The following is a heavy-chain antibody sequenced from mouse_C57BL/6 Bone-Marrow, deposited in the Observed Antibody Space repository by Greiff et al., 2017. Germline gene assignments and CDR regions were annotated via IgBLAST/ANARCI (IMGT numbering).Heavy chain of an antibody. D-gene: IGHD2-5*01. Sequence: VQRVESGAELARPGASVKLSCKASGYTFTSYGISWVKQRTGQGLEWIGEIYPRSGNTYYNEKFKGKATLTADKSSSTAYMELRSLTSEDSAVYFCARHYSNYGAYWGQGTLVTVSA. CDR1: GYTFTSYG. V-gene: IGHV1-81*01. CDR3: ARHYSNYGAY. CDR2: IYPRSGNT. J-gene: IGHJ3*01.